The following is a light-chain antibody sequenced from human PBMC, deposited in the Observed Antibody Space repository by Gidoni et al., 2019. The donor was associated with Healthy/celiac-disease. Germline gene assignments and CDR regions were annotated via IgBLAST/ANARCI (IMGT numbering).Light chain of an antibody. CDR2: EVS. CDR1: SSDVGGYNY. CDR3: SSYTSSSTSV. Sequence: QSALTRPASVSGSPAQSITISCTGTSSDVGGYNYVSWYQQHPGKAPKLMIYEVSNRPSGVSNRFSGSKSGNTASLTISGLQAEDEADYYCSSYTSSSTSVFGGGTKLTVL. V-gene: IGLV2-14*01. J-gene: IGLJ2*01.